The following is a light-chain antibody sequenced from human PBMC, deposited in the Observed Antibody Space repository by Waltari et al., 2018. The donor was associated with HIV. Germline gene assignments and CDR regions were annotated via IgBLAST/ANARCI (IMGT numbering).Light chain of an antibody. CDR3: QQYNNWPQT. CDR2: GAS. V-gene: IGKV3-15*01. J-gene: IGKJ1*01. Sequence: EIVMTQSPATLSVSPGERATLPCRAIQSVSSNLACYQQKPGQAPRLLIYGASTRATGIPARFSGSGSGTEFTLTISSLQSEDFAVYYCQQYNNWPQTFGQGTKVEIK. CDR1: QSVSSN.